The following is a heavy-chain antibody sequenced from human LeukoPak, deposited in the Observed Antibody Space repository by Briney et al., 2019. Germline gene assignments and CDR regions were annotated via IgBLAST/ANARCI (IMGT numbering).Heavy chain of an antibody. V-gene: IGHV3-23*01. Sequence: GGSLRLSCAASGFTFSTYWMSWVRQAPGKGLEWVSAISGSGGSTYYADSVKGRFTISRDNSKNTLYLQMNSLRAEDTAVYYCAKDSISRLYYFDYWGQGTLVTVSS. CDR1: GFTFSTYW. CDR2: ISGSGGST. D-gene: IGHD6-6*01. J-gene: IGHJ4*02. CDR3: AKDSISRLYYFDY.